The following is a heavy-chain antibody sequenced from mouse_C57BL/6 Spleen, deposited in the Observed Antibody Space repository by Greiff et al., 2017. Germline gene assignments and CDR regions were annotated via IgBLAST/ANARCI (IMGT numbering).Heavy chain of an antibody. J-gene: IGHJ2*01. CDR2: IYPGDGDT. CDR3: ARGYDSSSYGY. CDR1: GYAFSSYW. D-gene: IGHD1-1*01. Sequence: QVQLQQSGAELVKPGASVKISCKASGYAFSSYWMNWVKQRPGKGLEWIGQIYPGDGDTNYKGKFKGKATLTADKYSSTAYMQLSSLTSEDSAVYICARGYDSSSYGYWGQGTTLTVSS. V-gene: IGHV1-80*01.